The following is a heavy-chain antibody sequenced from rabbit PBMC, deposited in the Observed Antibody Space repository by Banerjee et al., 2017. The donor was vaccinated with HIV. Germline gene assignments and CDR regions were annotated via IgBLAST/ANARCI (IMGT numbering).Heavy chain of an antibody. J-gene: IGHJ3*01. V-gene: IGHV1S40*01. CDR2: THIGITPNI. Sequence: QSLEESGGDLVKPGASLTLTCTASGFDFSSNAMCWVRQAPGKGLEWIACTHIGITPNIGYASWAKGRFIISKTSSTTVTLQMTSLTAADTATYFCAREIGGAGYVYGIDLWGQGTLVTVS. CDR3: AREIGGAGYVYGIDL. D-gene: IGHD6-1*01. CDR1: GFDFSSNA.